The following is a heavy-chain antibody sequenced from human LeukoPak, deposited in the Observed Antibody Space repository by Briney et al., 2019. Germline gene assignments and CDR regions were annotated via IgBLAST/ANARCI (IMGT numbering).Heavy chain of an antibody. V-gene: IGHV3-48*02. Sequence: GGSLRLSCAASGFTFSNYGLNWVRQAPEKGLEWVSHISGSGSAKYYADSVKGRFTISRDNAENSLYLQMNSLRDEDTAVFYCASGSGHWGQGTLVTVSS. J-gene: IGHJ4*02. CDR1: GFTFSNYG. CDR2: ISGSGSAK. CDR3: ASGSGH. D-gene: IGHD2-2*03.